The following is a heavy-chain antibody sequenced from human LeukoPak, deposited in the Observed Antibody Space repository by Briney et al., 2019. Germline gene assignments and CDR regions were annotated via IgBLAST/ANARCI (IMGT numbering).Heavy chain of an antibody. Sequence: VASVKVSCRASGYTFTDYGIRWVRQAPGQGIEWMGWINAYNGNTNHAQELQGRLTMTTETSTTTAYMELRSLRSDDTAVYYCARDRYRSGCSDYWGQGTLVTVSS. CDR3: ARDRYRSGCSDY. J-gene: IGHJ4*02. V-gene: IGHV1-18*01. CDR2: INAYNGNT. CDR1: GYTFTDYG. D-gene: IGHD6-19*01.